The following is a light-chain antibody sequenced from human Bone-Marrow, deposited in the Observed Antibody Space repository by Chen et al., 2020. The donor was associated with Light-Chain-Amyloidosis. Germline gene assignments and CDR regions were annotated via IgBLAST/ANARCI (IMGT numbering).Light chain of an antibody. CDR2: KVN. J-gene: IGLJ3*02. CDR3: QSTDSTATYGV. V-gene: IGLV3-25*03. CDR1: GLPKQD. Sequence: SYELTQPPSVSVSPGQTARLTWSGDGLPKQDVYWFQQKPVHAPVLLMYKVNERPSGIPERFSGSSSGTTVTLTISRGQTEDEADYYCQSTDSTATYGVFGGGTQLTVL.